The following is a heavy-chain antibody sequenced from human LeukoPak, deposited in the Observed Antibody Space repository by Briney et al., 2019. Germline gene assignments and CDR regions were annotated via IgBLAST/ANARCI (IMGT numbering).Heavy chain of an antibody. D-gene: IGHD4-17*01. CDR1: GYTFTGYY. CDR3: AREANYGDYTHFDY. J-gene: IGHJ4*02. Sequence: ASVKVSCKASGYTFTGYYMHWVRQAPGQGLEWMGRINPNSGGKNYAEKFQARVTMPRHTSISTAYMDLSRLRSDDTAVNYCAREANYGDYTHFDYWGQGTLVTVSS. V-gene: IGHV1-2*06. CDR2: INPNSGGK.